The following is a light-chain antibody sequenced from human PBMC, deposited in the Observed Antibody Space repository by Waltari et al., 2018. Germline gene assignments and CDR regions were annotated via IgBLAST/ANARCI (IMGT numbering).Light chain of an antibody. CDR3: AVWDDSVSGWV. Sequence: QSVVTQPPSASETPGQGVTISCSGSGSNVGRNYVTWYQQVPGTAPKVVIYRNERRPSGVPDRVSGSKSGTSASLAISGLRSEDEADYYCAVWDDSVSGWVFGGGTKLTVL. CDR2: RNE. V-gene: IGLV1-47*01. CDR1: GSNVGRNY. J-gene: IGLJ3*02.